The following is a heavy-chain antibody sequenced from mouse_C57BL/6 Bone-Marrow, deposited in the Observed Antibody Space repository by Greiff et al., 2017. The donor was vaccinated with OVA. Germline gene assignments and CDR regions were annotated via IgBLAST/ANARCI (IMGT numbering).Heavy chain of an antibody. V-gene: IGHV1-55*01. CDR2: IYPGSGST. CDR3: AREGSYYPYYAMDY. Sequence: VQLQQSGAELVKPGASVKMSCKASGYTFTSYWITWVKQRPGQGLEWIGDIYPGSGSTNYNEKFKSKATLTVDTSSSTAYMQLSSLTSEDSAVYYCAREGSYYPYYAMDYWGQGTSVTVSS. J-gene: IGHJ4*01. CDR1: GYTFTSYW. D-gene: IGHD2-10*01.